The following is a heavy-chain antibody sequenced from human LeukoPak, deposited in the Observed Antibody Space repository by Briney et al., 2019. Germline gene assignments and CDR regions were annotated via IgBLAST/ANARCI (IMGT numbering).Heavy chain of an antibody. Sequence: PGGSLRLSCAASGFTFKNYWMSWVRQAPGKGLEWVANIKQDGSEQYYVDSGRGRFTVSSDNAKNSLYLQMNSLRAEDTAIYYCARESAGGPDYWGQGTLVTVSS. V-gene: IGHV3-7*05. D-gene: IGHD6-19*01. CDR1: GFTFKNYW. J-gene: IGHJ4*02. CDR3: ARESAGGPDY. CDR2: IKQDGSEQ.